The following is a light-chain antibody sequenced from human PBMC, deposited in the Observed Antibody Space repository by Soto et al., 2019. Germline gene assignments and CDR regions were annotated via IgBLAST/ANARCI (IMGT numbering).Light chain of an antibody. J-gene: IGLJ2*01. CDR1: SSDVGGYNY. CDR2: EVS. V-gene: IGLV2-8*01. Sequence: QSTLTQPPSASGSPGQSVTISCTGTSSDVGGYNYVSWYQQHPGKAPKLMIYEVSKRPSGVPDRFSGSKSGNTASLTVSGLQAEDVADYYCSSYAGSLVVFGGGTKLTVL. CDR3: SSYAGSLVV.